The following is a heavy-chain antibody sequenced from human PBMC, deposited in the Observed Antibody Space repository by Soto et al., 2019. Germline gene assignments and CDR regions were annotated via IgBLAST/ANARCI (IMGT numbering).Heavy chain of an antibody. CDR1: GYSFTSYW. D-gene: IGHD3-3*01. Sequence: RGESLKISCKGSGYSFTSYWISWVRQMPGKGLEWMGRIDPSDSYTNYSPSFQGHVTISADKSISTAYLQWSSLKASDTAMYYCARHPALDDFWSGYYYYYGMDVWGQGTTVTVSS. CDR3: ARHPALDDFWSGYYYYYGMDV. V-gene: IGHV5-10-1*01. CDR2: IDPSDSYT. J-gene: IGHJ6*02.